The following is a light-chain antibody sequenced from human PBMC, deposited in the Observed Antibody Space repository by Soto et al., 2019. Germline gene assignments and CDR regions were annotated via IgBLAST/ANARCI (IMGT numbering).Light chain of an antibody. CDR1: SSNIGAGYD. J-gene: IGLJ2*01. CDR2: GNS. V-gene: IGLV1-40*01. Sequence: QSVLTQPPSVSGAPGQRVTISCIGSSSNIGAGYDVHWYQQLPGTAPKLLIYGNSNLPSGVPDRFSASKSGTSASLAITGLQAEDEADYYCCSYAGSYTVFGGGTKLTVL. CDR3: CSYAGSYTV.